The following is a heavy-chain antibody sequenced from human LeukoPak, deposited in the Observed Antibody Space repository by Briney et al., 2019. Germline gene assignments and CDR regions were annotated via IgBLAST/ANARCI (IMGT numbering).Heavy chain of an antibody. J-gene: IGHJ4*02. CDR1: GFTFSDYS. CDR2: ISGSGSYI. V-gene: IGHV3-21*01. CDR3: ARDYGGSSPFDY. D-gene: IGHD4-23*01. Sequence: GGSLRLSCAASGFTFSDYSMNWVRQTPRKGLEWVSCISGSGSYIYYADSVKGRFTISRDNAKNSLYLQMNSLRAEDTAVYYCARDYGGSSPFDYWGQGTLVTVSS.